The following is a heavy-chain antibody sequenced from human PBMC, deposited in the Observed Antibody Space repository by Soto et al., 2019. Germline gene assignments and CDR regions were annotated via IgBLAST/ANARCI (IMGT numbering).Heavy chain of an antibody. Sequence: QVQLQESGPGLVKPSGTLSLTCAVSGGSISSSNWWSWVRQPPGKGLEWIGEIYHSGSTNYNPSLQDRVTISVAQSKTQLALQLSSVTAADTAVYYCARDRHLDRLFGPWGQGTLVTVSS. CDR3: ARDRHLDRLFGP. J-gene: IGHJ5*02. D-gene: IGHD1-1*01. CDR2: IYHSGST. V-gene: IGHV4-4*02. CDR1: GGSISSSNW.